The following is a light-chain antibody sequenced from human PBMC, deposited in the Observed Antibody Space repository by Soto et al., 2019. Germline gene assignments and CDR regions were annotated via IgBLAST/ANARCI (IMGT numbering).Light chain of an antibody. J-gene: IGKJ5*01. CDR1: QSVASN. Sequence: PSVSPGENVTLSCRASQSVASNLAWYQQKPGQAPRLLIYGTSTRATGVPARFSGSGSGTDFTLTISSLQAADFAVYHCQHYNNWPITFGQGTRLEIK. CDR2: GTS. CDR3: QHYNNWPIT. V-gene: IGKV3-15*01.